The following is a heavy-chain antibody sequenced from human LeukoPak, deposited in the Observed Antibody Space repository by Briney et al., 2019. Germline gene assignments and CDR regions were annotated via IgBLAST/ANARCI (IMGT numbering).Heavy chain of an antibody. J-gene: IGHJ5*02. CDR2: INPSGSST. D-gene: IGHD1-26*01. V-gene: IGHV1-46*01. CDR3: ARDNSVGETAWWFDP. CDR1: RYTFTIYY. Sequence: AASVKVSCKASRYTFTIYYIHWVRQAPGQGLEWMGLINPSGSSTTYAQKFQGRVTMTRDMFTSTDYMELTSLTSDDTAVYYCARDNSVGETAWWFDPWGQGTLVTVSS.